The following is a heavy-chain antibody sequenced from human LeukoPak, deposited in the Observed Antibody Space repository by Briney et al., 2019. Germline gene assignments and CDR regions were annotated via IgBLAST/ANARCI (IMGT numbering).Heavy chain of an antibody. J-gene: IGHJ4*02. CDR2: IIPIFGTA. CDR3: ARDPEVRFPDG. V-gene: IGHV1-69*05. Sequence: SVKVSCKASGGTFSSYAISWVRQAPGQGLEWMGRIIPIFGTANYAQKFQSRVTITTDESTSTAYMELSSLRSEDTAVYYCARDPEVRFPDGWGQGTLVTVSS. D-gene: IGHD3-3*01. CDR1: GGTFSSYA.